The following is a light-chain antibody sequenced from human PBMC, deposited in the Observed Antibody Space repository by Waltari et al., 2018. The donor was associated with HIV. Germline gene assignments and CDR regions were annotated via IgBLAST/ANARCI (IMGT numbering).Light chain of an antibody. CDR1: SSNIGKDY. J-gene: IGLJ1*01. V-gene: IGLV1-51*01. CDR3: GTWDSSLSAYV. Sequence: QSVLTQPPSVSAAPGQKVTIFCSGSSSNIGKDYVSWYQQLPGTAPKLLIYDNNKRPSGIPDRFSGSKSGTSATLGITGLQTGDEADYYCGTWDSSLSAYVFGTGTKVTVL. CDR2: DNN.